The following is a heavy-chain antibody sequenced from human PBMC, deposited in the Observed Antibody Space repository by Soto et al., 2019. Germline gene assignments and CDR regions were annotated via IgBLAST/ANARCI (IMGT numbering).Heavy chain of an antibody. V-gene: IGHV4-61*01. J-gene: IGHJ4*02. Sequence: QVQLQESGPGLVKPSETLSLTCTVSGVSVSSGSFYWAWIRQPPGKGLEWIGFGSYSGTTNYKPSLASRVTICVDTSTSQISLKVSSLTAADTAVYYCARGATATQYDYWGQGPLVTVSS. CDR3: ARGATATQYDY. CDR1: GVSVSSGSFY. CDR2: GSYSGTT.